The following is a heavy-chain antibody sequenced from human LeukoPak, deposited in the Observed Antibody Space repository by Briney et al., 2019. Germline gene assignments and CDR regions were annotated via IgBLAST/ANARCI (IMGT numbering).Heavy chain of an antibody. Sequence: PGGSLRLTCTCSGFTFGDHAMSWVRQAPGKGLEWVGFIRSKAYRGTIEYAASVKGRFTISRDDSKSIAYLQMNSLETEDTGVYYCTTGPIQLWLHNGMDVWGQGTTVTVSS. CDR3: TTGPIQLWLHNGMDV. CDR2: IRSKAYRGTI. D-gene: IGHD5-18*01. J-gene: IGHJ6*02. CDR1: GFTFGDHA. V-gene: IGHV3-49*04.